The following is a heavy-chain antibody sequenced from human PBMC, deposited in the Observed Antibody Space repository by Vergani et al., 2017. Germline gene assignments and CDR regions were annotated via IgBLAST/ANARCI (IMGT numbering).Heavy chain of an antibody. J-gene: IGHJ4*02. CDR1: GFTLCNYD. Sequence: QVQLVESGGGVVQRGGSLRLSCATSGFTLCNYDMQWIRQGPGKGLEFVAFIQFDGSNQYYADSVKGRLTLSRDFSKNTLYLQMNSLRTDDTATYYCAKHFRGWGIDYWGQGTQVIVSS. CDR2: IQFDGSNQ. D-gene: IGHD3-16*01. CDR3: AKHFRGWGIDY. V-gene: IGHV3-30*02.